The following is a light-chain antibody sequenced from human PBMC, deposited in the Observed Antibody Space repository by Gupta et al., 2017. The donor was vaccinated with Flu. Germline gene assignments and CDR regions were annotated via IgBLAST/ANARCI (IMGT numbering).Light chain of an antibody. J-gene: IGKJ1*01. CDR1: QSISRY. Sequence: DIQMTQSPSTLSASVGDRVTITCRASQSISRYLAWYQQKPGKAPKLLIYRASTLESGVPSRFSGSGSGTEFTLTISSLQPDDFAIYYCQQYNSYSWTFGQGTKVETK. CDR2: RAS. V-gene: IGKV1-5*03. CDR3: QQYNSYSWT.